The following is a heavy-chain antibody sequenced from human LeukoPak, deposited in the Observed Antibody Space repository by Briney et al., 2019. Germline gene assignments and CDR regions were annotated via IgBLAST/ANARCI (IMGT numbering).Heavy chain of an antibody. CDR1: VRSISSYY. D-gene: IGHD3-10*01. CDR2: IYYSGST. Sequence: SETLSLPCTVCVRSISSYYGSWIPQPPGKGLEWIGYIYYSGSTNYIPSIKSRVNISVDTYSKQFFLKLSSVTAADMAVYYCARDRSTMDRGVIGNYYYGMDVWGQGTTVTVSS. J-gene: IGHJ6*02. V-gene: IGHV4-59*01. CDR3: ARDRSTMDRGVIGNYYYGMDV.